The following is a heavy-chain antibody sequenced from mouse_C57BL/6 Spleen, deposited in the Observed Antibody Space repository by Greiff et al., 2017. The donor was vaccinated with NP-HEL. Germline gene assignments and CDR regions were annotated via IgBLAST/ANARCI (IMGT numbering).Heavy chain of an antibody. D-gene: IGHD1-1*01. CDR1: GYTFTSYW. CDR2: IDPSDSYT. J-gene: IGHJ4*01. Sequence: QVQLQQSGAELVKPGASVKLSCKASGYTFTSYWMQWVKQRPGQGLEWIGEIDPSDSYTNYNQKFKGKATLTVDTSSSTAYMQLSSLTSEDSAVYYCARPSYGSSYFAMDYWGQGTSVTVSS. CDR3: ARPSYGSSYFAMDY. V-gene: IGHV1-50*01.